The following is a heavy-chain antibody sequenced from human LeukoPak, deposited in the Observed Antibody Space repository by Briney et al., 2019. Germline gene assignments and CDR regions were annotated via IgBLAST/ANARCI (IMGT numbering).Heavy chain of an antibody. CDR2: ISSNSSYI. CDR1: GFTFSSDS. D-gene: IGHD5-12*01. CDR3: ARDPVDIVATDIMGDAFDI. Sequence: TPGGSLRLSCAASGFTFSSDSMNWVRQAPRTGLEWVSSISSNSSYIYYADSVKGRFTISRDNAKNSLYLQMNSLRAEGTAVYYCARDPVDIVATDIMGDAFDIWGQGAMVTVSS. V-gene: IGHV3-21*01. J-gene: IGHJ3*02.